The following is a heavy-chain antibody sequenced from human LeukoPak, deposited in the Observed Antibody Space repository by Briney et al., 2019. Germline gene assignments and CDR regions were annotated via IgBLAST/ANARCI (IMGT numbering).Heavy chain of an antibody. J-gene: IGHJ3*02. V-gene: IGHV4-59*01. CDR1: GDSISTYY. Sequence: SETLSLTCTVSGDSISTYYWSWIRQPPGKGLEWIGYIYYRVTSDYNPSLKSRVTMSVDMSTRQFSLKLSSVTAADTAVYYCACLTTADAFDIWGQGTMVTVSS. CDR3: ACLTTADAFDI. CDR2: IYYRVTS. D-gene: IGHD3-22*01.